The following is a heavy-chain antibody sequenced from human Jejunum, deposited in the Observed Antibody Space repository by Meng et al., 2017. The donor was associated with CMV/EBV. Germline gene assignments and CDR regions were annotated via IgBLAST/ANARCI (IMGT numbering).Heavy chain of an antibody. CDR3: ARIGTTSRFGAFDI. Sequence: SGGSMSSSFWSWIRQPPGKGLEWIAYTYYSGSSNYSPSLRSRVTISVDTSKNQFSLKLNSVTAADTAVYYCARIGTTSRFGAFDIWGQGTMVTVSS. J-gene: IGHJ3*02. CDR1: GGSMSSSF. CDR2: TYYSGSS. V-gene: IGHV4-59*01. D-gene: IGHD1-7*01.